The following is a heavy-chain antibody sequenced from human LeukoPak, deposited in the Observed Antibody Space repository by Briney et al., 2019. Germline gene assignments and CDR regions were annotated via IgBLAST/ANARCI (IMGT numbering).Heavy chain of an antibody. CDR2: ISGSGGST. V-gene: IGHV3-23*01. CDR1: GFTFSSYG. D-gene: IGHD6-13*01. J-gene: IGHJ4*02. Sequence: GGSLRLSCAASGFTFSSYGMSWVRQAPGKGLEWVSAISGSGGSTYYADSVKGRFTISRDNSKNTLYLQMNSLRAEDTAVYYCAKEARVAAAFSTTHFDYWGQGTLVTVSS. CDR3: AKEARVAAAFSTTHFDY.